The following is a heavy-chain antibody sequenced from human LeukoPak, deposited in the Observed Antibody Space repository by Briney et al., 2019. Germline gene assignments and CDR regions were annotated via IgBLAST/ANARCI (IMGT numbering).Heavy chain of an antibody. CDR2: IWYDGSNK. J-gene: IGHJ4*02. CDR3: ARAKWELLSHFDY. D-gene: IGHD1-26*01. Sequence: GGSLRLSCAASGFTFSSYGMHWVRQAPGKGLEWVAVIWYDGSNKYYADSVKGRFTISRDNSKSTLFLQMNSLKAEDAAVYYCARAKWELLSHFDYWGQGTLVTVSS. V-gene: IGHV3-33*01. CDR1: GFTFSSYG.